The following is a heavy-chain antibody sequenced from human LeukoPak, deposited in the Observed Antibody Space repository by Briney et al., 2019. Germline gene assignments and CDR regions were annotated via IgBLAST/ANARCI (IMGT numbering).Heavy chain of an antibody. CDR3: AKDHAGSYFY. CDR2: ISGSGGST. V-gene: IGHV3-23*01. D-gene: IGHD3-10*01. CDR1: GFTFSSYD. Sequence: GGSLRLFCAASGFTFSSYDMSWVRQAPGKGLEWVSAISGSGGSTYYADSVKGRFTISRDNSKNTLYLQMNSLRAEDTAVYYCAKDHAGSYFYWGQGTLVTVSS. J-gene: IGHJ4*02.